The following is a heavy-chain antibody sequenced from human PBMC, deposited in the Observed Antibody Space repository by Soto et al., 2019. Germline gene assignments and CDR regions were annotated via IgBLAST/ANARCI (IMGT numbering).Heavy chain of an antibody. Sequence: GESLKISCKGSGYSFTIYWIGWVRQMPGKGLEWMGIIYPGDSDTRYSPSFQGQVTISADKSISTAYLQWSSLKASDTAMYYCARQEGVKDYYYYGMDVWGQGTTVTSP. CDR3: ARQEGVKDYYYYGMDV. D-gene: IGHD2-8*01. V-gene: IGHV5-51*01. J-gene: IGHJ6*02. CDR1: GYSFTIYW. CDR2: IYPGDSDT.